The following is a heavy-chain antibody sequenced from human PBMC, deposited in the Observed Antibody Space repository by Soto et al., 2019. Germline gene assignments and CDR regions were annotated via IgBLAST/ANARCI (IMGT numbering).Heavy chain of an antibody. V-gene: IGHV1-18*01. CDR1: GYTFTSYG. D-gene: IGHD2-2*01. Sequence: GASVKVSCKASGYTFTSYGISWVRQAPGQGLEWMGWISAYNGNTNYAQKLQGRVTMTTDTSTSTAYMELRSLRSDDTAVYYCARTRVVVVPAPIWDWFDPWGQGTLVTVSS. CDR2: ISAYNGNT. J-gene: IGHJ5*02. CDR3: ARTRVVVVPAPIWDWFDP.